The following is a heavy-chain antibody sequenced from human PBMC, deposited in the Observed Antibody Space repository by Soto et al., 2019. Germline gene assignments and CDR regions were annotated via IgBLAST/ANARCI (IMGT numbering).Heavy chain of an antibody. D-gene: IGHD3-22*01. J-gene: IGHJ4*02. CDR2: ISGSGGST. CDR1: GFTFSSYA. Sequence: GGSLRLSCAASGFTFSSYAMSWVRQAPGKGLEWVSAISGSGGSTYYADSVKGRFTISRDNSKNTLYLQMNSLRAEDTAVYYCAKRMRRYYYDSSGYDIDYWGQGTPVTVSS. V-gene: IGHV3-23*01. CDR3: AKRMRRYYYDSSGYDIDY.